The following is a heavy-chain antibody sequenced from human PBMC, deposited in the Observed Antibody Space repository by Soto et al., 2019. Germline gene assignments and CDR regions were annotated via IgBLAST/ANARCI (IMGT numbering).Heavy chain of an antibody. Sequence: QVQLQQWGAGLLKPSETLSLTCAVYGGSFSGYQWTWIRQTPGKGLEWIGEINDSGNINYKPSLKRRVAHLVDTAKTPIALRLSSVTAAYTAVYYCARGLILWFGELSPRGGYYYYMAVWGKGASVTVSS. V-gene: IGHV4-34*01. CDR2: INDSGNI. CDR1: GGSFSGYQ. CDR3: ARGLILWFGELSPRGGYYYYMAV. J-gene: IGHJ6*03. D-gene: IGHD3-10*01.